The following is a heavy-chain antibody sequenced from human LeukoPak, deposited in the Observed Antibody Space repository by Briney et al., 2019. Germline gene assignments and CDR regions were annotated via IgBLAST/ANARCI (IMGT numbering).Heavy chain of an antibody. CDR2: IIPIFGTA. D-gene: IGHD3-10*01. J-gene: IGHJ6*04. V-gene: IGHV1-69*06. Sequence: SVKVSCKASGGTFSSYAISWVRQAPGQGLEWMGGIIPIFGTANYAQKFQGRVTITADKSTSTAYMEPSSLRSEDTAVYYCARDPQGGTMVRGVIKYYYYGMDVWGKGTTVTVSS. CDR3: ARDPQGGTMVRGVIKYYYYGMDV. CDR1: GGTFSSYA.